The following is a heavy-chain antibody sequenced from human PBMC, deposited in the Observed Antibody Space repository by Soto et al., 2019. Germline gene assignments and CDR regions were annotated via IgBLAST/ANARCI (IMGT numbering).Heavy chain of an antibody. Sequence: PGGSLRLSCAASGFTFSTYAFNWVRQAPGKGLVWVSTISGSGASIYYSDSVKGRFTISRDNSKNTLYLQMNSLRAEDAAVYFCTKLGGMDVWGQGTTVTVSS. J-gene: IGHJ6*02. CDR2: ISGSGASI. V-gene: IGHV3-23*01. CDR3: TKLGGMDV. CDR1: GFTFSTYA.